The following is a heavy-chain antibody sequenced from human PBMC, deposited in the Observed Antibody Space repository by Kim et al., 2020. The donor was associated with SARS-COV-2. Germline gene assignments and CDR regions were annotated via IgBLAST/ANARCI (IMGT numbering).Heavy chain of an antibody. J-gene: IGHJ6*02. CDR1: GFTFSSYA. Sequence: GGSLRLSCAASGFTFSSYAMSWVRQAPGKGLEWVSAISGSGGSTYYADSVKGRFTISRDNSKNTLYLQMNSLRAEDTAVYYCARTDYEIVTGYHTYYYYGMDVWGQGTTVTASS. V-gene: IGHV3-23*01. D-gene: IGHD3-9*01. CDR2: ISGSGGST. CDR3: ARTDYEIVTGYHTYYYYGMDV.